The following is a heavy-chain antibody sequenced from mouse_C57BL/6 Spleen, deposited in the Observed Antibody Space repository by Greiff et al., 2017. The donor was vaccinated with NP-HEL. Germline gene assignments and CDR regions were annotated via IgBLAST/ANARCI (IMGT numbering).Heavy chain of an antibody. CDR1: GYTFTSYG. J-gene: IGHJ4*01. CDR3: ARGGLRRGSGAMDY. V-gene: IGHV1-81*01. CDR2: IYPRSGNT. D-gene: IGHD2-2*01. Sequence: QVHVKQSGAELARPGASVKLSCKASGYTFTSYGISWVKQRTGQGLEWIGEIYPRSGNTYYNEKFKGKATLTADKSSSTAYMELRSLTSEDSAVYFCARGGLRRGSGAMDYWGQGTSVTVSS.